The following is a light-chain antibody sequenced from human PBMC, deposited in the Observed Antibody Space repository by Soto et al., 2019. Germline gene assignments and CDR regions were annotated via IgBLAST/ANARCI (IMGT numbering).Light chain of an antibody. J-gene: IGLJ3*02. CDR1: SSDIGAYDY. Sequence: QSALTQPASVSGSPGQSITISCSGTSSDIGAYDYVSWYQQHPGKAPKLMIYAVTYRPSGVSHRFSGSKSGNTASLTISGLQAEDEAHYYCSSSTSRSTQVFGGGTKLTVL. CDR2: AVT. V-gene: IGLV2-14*01. CDR3: SSSTSRSTQV.